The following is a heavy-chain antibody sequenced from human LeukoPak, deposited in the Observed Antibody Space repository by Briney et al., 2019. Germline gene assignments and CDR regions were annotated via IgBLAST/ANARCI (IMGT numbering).Heavy chain of an antibody. Sequence: SETLSLTCAVFGGSFSGHYWSWIRQPPGQGLEWIGEINPSGRADYIPSLKSRLTISVDSSNNRVSLKLSSVTAADTAVYYCARDRGLFTADYWGQGTLVTVSS. CDR1: GGSFSGHY. D-gene: IGHD2-21*01. CDR2: INPSGRA. V-gene: IGHV4-34*01. J-gene: IGHJ4*02. CDR3: ARDRGLFTADY.